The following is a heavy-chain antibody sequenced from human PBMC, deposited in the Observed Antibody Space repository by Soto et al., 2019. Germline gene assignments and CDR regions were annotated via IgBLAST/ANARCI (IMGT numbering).Heavy chain of an antibody. J-gene: IGHJ6*04. V-gene: IGHV1-8*01. Sequence: ASVKVSCKVSGYTLTELSMHWVRQATGQGLEWMGWMNPNSGNTGYAQKFQGRVTMTRNTSISTAYMELSSLRSEDTAVYYCAIDFWSGYRMDVWGKGTTVTVSS. CDR3: AIDFWSGYRMDV. D-gene: IGHD3-3*01. CDR2: MNPNSGNT. CDR1: GYTLTELS.